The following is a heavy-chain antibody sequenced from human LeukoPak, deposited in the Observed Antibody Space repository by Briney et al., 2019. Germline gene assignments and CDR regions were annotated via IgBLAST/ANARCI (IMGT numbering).Heavy chain of an antibody. V-gene: IGHV3-23*01. CDR3: AKDRDFWSGYYAH. Sequence: TGGSLRLSCAASGFTFSSYAMSWVRQAPGKGLEWVSAISSSGGSTYYADSVKGRFTISRDNSKNSLYLQMNSLRAEDTAVYYCAKDRDFWSGYYAHWGQGTLVTVSS. CDR1: GFTFSSYA. D-gene: IGHD3-3*01. J-gene: IGHJ4*02. CDR2: ISSSGGST.